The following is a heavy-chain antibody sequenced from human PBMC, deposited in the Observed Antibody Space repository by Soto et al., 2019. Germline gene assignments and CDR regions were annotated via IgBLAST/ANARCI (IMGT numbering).Heavy chain of an antibody. CDR3: ARAPRLVGATTLGDPTWRFHPSGGMDV. D-gene: IGHD1-26*01. CDR2: INPNSGDT. J-gene: IGHJ6*02. CDR1: GYTFTGYY. Sequence: ASVKVSCKASGYTFTGYYMHWVRQAPGQGLEWMGWINPNSGDTNYAQKFQGWVTMTRDTSISTAYMELSRLRSDDTAVYYCARAPRLVGATTLGDPTWRFHPSGGMDVWGQGTTVTVSS. V-gene: IGHV1-2*04.